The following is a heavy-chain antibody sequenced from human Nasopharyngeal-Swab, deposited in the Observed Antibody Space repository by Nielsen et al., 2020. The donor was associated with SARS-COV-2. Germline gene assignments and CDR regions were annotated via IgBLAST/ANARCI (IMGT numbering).Heavy chain of an antibody. Sequence: SETLSLTCAVYGGSFSGYYWSWIRQPPGKGLEWIGEINHSGSTNYNPSLKSRVTISADTSKNQFSLKLSSVTAADTAVYYCARERLAVTTFPDYYYYYYMDVWGKGTTVTVSS. CDR2: INHSGST. CDR3: ARERLAVTTFPDYYYYYYMDV. D-gene: IGHD4-17*01. CDR1: GGSFSGYY. J-gene: IGHJ6*03. V-gene: IGHV4-34*01.